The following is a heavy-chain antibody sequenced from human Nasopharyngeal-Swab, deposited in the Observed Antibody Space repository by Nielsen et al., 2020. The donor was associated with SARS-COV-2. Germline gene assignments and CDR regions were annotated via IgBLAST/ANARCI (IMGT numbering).Heavy chain of an antibody. D-gene: IGHD3-9*01. V-gene: IGHV4-4*02. J-gene: IGHJ6*03. CDR3: ARVTGYYYYYMDV. Sequence: WIRQPPGKGLEWIGEIYHSGSTNYNPSLKSRVTISVDKSKNQFSLKLSSVTAADTAVYYCARVTGYYYYYMDVWGKGTTVTVSS. CDR2: IYHSGST.